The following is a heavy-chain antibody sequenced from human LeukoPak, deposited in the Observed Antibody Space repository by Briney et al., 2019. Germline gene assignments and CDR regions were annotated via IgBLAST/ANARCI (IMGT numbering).Heavy chain of an antibody. J-gene: IGHJ4*02. CDR3: ARASYSYDISGWVPFDY. CDR2: IYTSGST. D-gene: IGHD3-22*01. V-gene: IGHV4-61*02. CDR1: GGSISSGTYY. Sequence: SETLSLTCTVSGGSISSGTYYWSWIRQPAGKGLEWIGRIYTSGSTNYNPSLKSRVTISGDTSENQFSLRLSSVTAADTAVYYCARASYSYDISGWVPFDYWGQGTLVTVSS.